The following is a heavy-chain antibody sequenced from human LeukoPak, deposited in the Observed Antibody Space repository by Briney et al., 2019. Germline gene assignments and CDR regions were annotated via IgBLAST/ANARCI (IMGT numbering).Heavy chain of an antibody. CDR2: ISRTSDNI. Sequence: GGSLRLSCEASGFTFNSYSMNWVRQAPGKGLEWLSYISRTSDNIYYADSVRGRFTISRDNPKKSLFLQMNSLRLDDTAVYYCAREGGNGGNDFWGQGILVTVS. V-gene: IGHV3-48*04. CDR3: AREGGNGGNDF. D-gene: IGHD4-23*01. CDR1: GFTFNSYS. J-gene: IGHJ4*02.